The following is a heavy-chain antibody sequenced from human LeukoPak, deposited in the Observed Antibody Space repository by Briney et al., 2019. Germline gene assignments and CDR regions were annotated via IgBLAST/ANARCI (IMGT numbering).Heavy chain of an antibody. D-gene: IGHD1-26*01. CDR2: ISYDGSNK. Sequence: PAGGSLRLSCAAFGFTFSSYGMHWVRQAPGKGLEWVAVISYDGSNKYYADSVKGRFTISRDNSKNTLYLQMNSLRAEDTAVYYCAKGRGSYEVWDYFDDWGQGTLVTVSS. J-gene: IGHJ4*02. V-gene: IGHV3-30*18. CDR1: GFTFSSYG. CDR3: AKGRGSYEVWDYFDD.